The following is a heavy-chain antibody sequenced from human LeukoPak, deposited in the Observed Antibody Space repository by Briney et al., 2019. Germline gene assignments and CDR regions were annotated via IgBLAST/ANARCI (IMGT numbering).Heavy chain of an antibody. CDR2: ISWNSGSI. J-gene: IGHJ4*02. D-gene: IGHD1-26*01. Sequence: GGSLRLSCAASGFTFDDYAMHWVRQAPGKGLEWASGISWNSGSIGYADSVKGPFTISRDNAKNSLYLQMNSLRAEDTAVYYCARDLNSANYQFDFWGQGTLVTVSS. CDR3: ARDLNSANYQFDF. V-gene: IGHV3-9*01. CDR1: GFTFDDYA.